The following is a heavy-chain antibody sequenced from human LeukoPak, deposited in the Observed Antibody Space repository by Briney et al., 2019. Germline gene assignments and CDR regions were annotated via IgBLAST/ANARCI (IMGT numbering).Heavy chain of an antibody. Sequence: ASVKVSCKASGYTFTNYDINWVRQATGQGLEWMGWMNPNSGNTGYAQKFQGRVTMTRNTSISTAYMELSSLRPEDTAVYYCARNYYDSSGYYLGLYYYYYYMDVWGKGTTVTVSS. CDR3: ARNYYDSSGYYLGLYYYYYYMDV. CDR1: GYTFTNYD. D-gene: IGHD3-22*01. CDR2: MNPNSGNT. J-gene: IGHJ6*03. V-gene: IGHV1-8*01.